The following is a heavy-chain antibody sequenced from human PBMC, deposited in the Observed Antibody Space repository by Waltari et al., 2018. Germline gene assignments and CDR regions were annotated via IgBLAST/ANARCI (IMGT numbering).Heavy chain of an antibody. J-gene: IGHJ5*02. CDR1: GYTSTRYD. V-gene: IGHV1-8*02. CDR3: AIDYYDSSGYDGNWFDP. D-gene: IGHD3-22*01. Sequence: QVQLVQSGAEVKKPGASVKVSCKASGYTSTRYDNHRDAQATGQGLEGMGWINPNRGNTGYAQKFQGRVTMTRNTSISTAYMELSSLRSEDTAVYYCAIDYYDSSGYDGNWFDPWGQGTLVTVSS. CDR2: INPNRGNT.